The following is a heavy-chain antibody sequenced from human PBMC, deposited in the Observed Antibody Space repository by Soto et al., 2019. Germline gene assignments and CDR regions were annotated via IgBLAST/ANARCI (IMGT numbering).Heavy chain of an antibody. Sequence: GGSLRLSCAASGFTFSSYWMSWVRQAPGKGLEWVANIKQDGSEKYYVDSVKSRFTISRDNAKNSLYLQMNSLRAKDTAVYYCARCGGGLGYCSGGSCYSCYYGMDVWGQGTTVTVSS. CDR1: GFTFSSYW. CDR2: IKQDGSEK. CDR3: ARCGGGLGYCSGGSCYSCYYGMDV. D-gene: IGHD2-15*01. V-gene: IGHV3-7*01. J-gene: IGHJ6*02.